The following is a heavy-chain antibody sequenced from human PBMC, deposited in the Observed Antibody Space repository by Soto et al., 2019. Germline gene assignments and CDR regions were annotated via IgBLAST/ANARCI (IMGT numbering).Heavy chain of an antibody. J-gene: IGHJ6*03. CDR2: IKQDGSEK. Sequence: GGSLRLSCAASGFTFSSYWMSWVRQAPGKGLEWVANIKQDGSEKYYVDSVKGRFTISRDNAKNSLYLQMNSLRAEDTAVYYCERDRMTTVNSHYMEVWGKGTTVTVSS. V-gene: IGHV3-7*01. D-gene: IGHD4-4*01. CDR3: ERDRMTTVNSHYMEV. CDR1: GFTFSSYW.